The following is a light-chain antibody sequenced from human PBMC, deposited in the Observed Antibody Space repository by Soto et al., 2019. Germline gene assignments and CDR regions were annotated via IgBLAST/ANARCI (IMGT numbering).Light chain of an antibody. CDR1: QSISNW. V-gene: IGKV1-5*03. CDR2: KAS. Sequence: IQMTQSPSTLSASVGDRVTISCRASQSISNWLAWYQQKPGKAPKLLIYKASSLESGVPSRFNGSGSGTEFTLTISSLQPEDFATYYCQQYDSYWTFGQGTRWISN. CDR3: QQYDSYWT. J-gene: IGKJ1*01.